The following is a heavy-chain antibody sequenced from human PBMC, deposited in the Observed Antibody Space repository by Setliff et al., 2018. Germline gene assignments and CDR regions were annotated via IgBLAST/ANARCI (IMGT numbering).Heavy chain of an antibody. D-gene: IGHD4-4*01. Sequence: ASVKVSCKASGYTFTRYAMHWVRQAPGQRLEWMGWINAGNGNTKYSQKFQGRVTITRDTSASTAYMELSSLRSEDTAVYYCARFRGCNYLVGWFDPWGQGTLVTVSS. J-gene: IGHJ5*02. CDR2: INAGNGNT. CDR3: ARFRGCNYLVGWFDP. V-gene: IGHV1-3*01. CDR1: GYTFTRYA.